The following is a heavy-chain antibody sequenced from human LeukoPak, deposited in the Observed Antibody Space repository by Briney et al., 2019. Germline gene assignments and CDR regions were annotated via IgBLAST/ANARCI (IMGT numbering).Heavy chain of an antibody. CDR3: ARGGQDIVVEDAFDI. Sequence: GASVKVSCKASGYTFTGYYMHWVRQAPGQGLEWMGWINTNSGGTNYAQKFQGRVTMTRDTSISTAYMELSRLRSDDTAVYYCARGGQDIVVEDAFDIWGQGTMVTVSS. V-gene: IGHV1-2*02. J-gene: IGHJ3*02. CDR1: GYTFTGYY. CDR2: INTNSGGT. D-gene: IGHD2-15*01.